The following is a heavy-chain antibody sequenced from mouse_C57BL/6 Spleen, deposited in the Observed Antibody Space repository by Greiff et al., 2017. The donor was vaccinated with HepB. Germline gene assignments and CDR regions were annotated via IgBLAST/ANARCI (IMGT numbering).Heavy chain of an antibody. D-gene: IGHD1-1*01. CDR2: INYDGSST. CDR3: ARGPYGWYFDV. V-gene: IGHV5-16*01. CDR1: GFTFSDYY. Sequence: EVHLVESEGGLVQPGSSMKLSCTASGFTFSDYYMAWVRQVPEKGLEWVANINYDGSSTYYLDSLKSRFIISRDNAKNILYLQMSSLKSEDTATYYCARGPYGWYFDVWGTGTTVTVSS. J-gene: IGHJ1*03.